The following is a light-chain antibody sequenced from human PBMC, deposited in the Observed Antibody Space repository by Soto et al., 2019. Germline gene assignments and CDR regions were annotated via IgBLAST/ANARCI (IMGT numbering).Light chain of an antibody. V-gene: IGKV3-11*01. CDR3: QQRRGT. CDR2: DAS. CDR1: QSVSSY. J-gene: IGKJ5*01. Sequence: EILMTQTPATLSLSPGERATLSCRASQSVSSYLAWYQQKPGQAPRLLIYDASNRATGIPARFSGSGSGTDFTLTISSLEPEDFAVYYCQQRRGTFGQGTRLEIK.